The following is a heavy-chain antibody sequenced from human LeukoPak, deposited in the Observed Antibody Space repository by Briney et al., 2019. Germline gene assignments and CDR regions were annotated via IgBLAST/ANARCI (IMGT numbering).Heavy chain of an antibody. J-gene: IGHJ4*02. CDR1: GFTVSRNY. CDR3: ARGHSNYGDYFDY. D-gene: IGHD4-11*01. CDR2: IYSGGRT. Sequence: GGSPRLSCAASGFTVSRNYMSWVRQAPGKGLEWVSVIYSGGRTYYADSVKGRFTISRDNAKSSLSLQMNSLRAEDTAVYYCARGHSNYGDYFDYWGQGTLVTVSS. V-gene: IGHV3-66*01.